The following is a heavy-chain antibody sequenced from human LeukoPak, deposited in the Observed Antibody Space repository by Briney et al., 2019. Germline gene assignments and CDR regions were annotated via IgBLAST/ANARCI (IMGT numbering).Heavy chain of an antibody. D-gene: IGHD3-10*01. CDR3: AKDYFVRGVGGAFDI. CDR1: GFTFSSYA. J-gene: IGHJ3*02. Sequence: PGGSLRLSCAASGFTFSSYAMSWVRQAPGKRLEWVSAISGSGGSTYYADSVKGRFTISRDNSKNTLHLQMNSLRAEDTAVYYCAKDYFVRGVGGAFDIWGQGTMVTVSS. V-gene: IGHV3-23*01. CDR2: ISGSGGST.